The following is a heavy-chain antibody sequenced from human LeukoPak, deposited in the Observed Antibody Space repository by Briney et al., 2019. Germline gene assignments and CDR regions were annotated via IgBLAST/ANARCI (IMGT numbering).Heavy chain of an antibody. CDR3: ATDNYGMLYY. CDR1: GYTFTDYY. V-gene: IGHV1-2*02. Sequence: ASVKVSCKASGYTFTDYYIHSVRRAPGQGLEWMGWVDPRSGITKCTQKFQGRVTMTRDTSINTVYVDLSGLTFDDTAVYYCATDNYGMLYYWGQGTLVTVSS. J-gene: IGHJ4*02. D-gene: IGHD3-9*01. CDR2: VDPRSGIT.